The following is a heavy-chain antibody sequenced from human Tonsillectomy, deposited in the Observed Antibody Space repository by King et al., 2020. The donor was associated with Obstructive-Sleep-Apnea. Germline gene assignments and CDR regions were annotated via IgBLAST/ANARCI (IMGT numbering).Heavy chain of an antibody. Sequence: VQLVESGGGLVKPGGSLRLSCAASGFTFSDYYMSWIRQAPGKGLEWVSYISSSGSIIYCANSLKGRFTVSRDNAKKSLYPQMNSLRAEDTAVYYCARTSSSWWGFDYWGQGTLVTVSS. D-gene: IGHD2-8*02. CDR1: GFTFSDYY. CDR2: ISSSGSII. CDR3: ARTSSSWWGFDY. V-gene: IGHV3-11*01. J-gene: IGHJ4*02.